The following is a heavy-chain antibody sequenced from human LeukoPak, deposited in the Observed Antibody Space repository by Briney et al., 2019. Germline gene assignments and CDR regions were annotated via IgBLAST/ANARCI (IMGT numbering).Heavy chain of an antibody. CDR2: INLDGNDK. Sequence: AGGSLRLSCAASGFIFSSHWMSWVRQAPGKGLEWVANINLDGNDKNYVDSVKGRFTISRDNAKNSLYLQMNSLRAEDTAMYYCARSGSYFSKWGQGTLVTVSS. CDR1: GFIFSSHW. V-gene: IGHV3-7*01. CDR3: ARSGSYFSK. J-gene: IGHJ4*02. D-gene: IGHD1-26*01.